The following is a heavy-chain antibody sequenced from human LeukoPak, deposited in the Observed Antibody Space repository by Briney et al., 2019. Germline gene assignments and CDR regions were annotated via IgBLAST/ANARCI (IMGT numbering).Heavy chain of an antibody. CDR1: GGSISSYY. Sequence: SETLSLTCTVSGGSISSYYWSSIRQPPGRGLEWIGYVYYSGTTNYHPSLKSRVTILVDTSKNQFSLKLSSVTAADTAVYYCARGTNRFDPWGQGTLVTVSS. J-gene: IGHJ5*02. CDR3: ARGTNRFDP. CDR2: VYYSGTT. D-gene: IGHD1-7*01. V-gene: IGHV4-59*01.